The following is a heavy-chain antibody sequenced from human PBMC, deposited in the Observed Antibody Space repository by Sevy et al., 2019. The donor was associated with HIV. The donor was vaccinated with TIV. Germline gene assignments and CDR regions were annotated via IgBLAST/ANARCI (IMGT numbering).Heavy chain of an antibody. CDR1: GYSFTTYG. V-gene: IGHV1-18*01. CDR3: ARDKMVNTDNYFDY. J-gene: IGHJ4*02. D-gene: IGHD2-8*01. Sequence: ASVKVSCKASGYSFTTYGISWVRQAPGQGLEWMGWISGYNGKTNHARKLQGRVTMTTDTSTSTAYLELRGLRSDDTAVYYCARDKMVNTDNYFDYWGQGTLVTVSS. CDR2: ISGYNGKT.